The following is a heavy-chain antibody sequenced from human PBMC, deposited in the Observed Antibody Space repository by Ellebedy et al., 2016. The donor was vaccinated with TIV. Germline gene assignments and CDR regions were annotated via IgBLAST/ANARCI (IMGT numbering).Heavy chain of an antibody. D-gene: IGHD3-10*01. CDR2: IFSSGST. CDR3: ARDDPSGWLDP. J-gene: IGHJ5*02. Sequence: MPGGSLRLSCTVSGGSINSYYWNWIRLPPGKGLEWIGYIFSSGSTNYNPSLKSRVTISIDTSKNQFSLRLTSVTAADTAVYYCARDDPSGWLDPWGQGTLVTVSS. V-gene: IGHV4-59*01. CDR1: GGSINSYY.